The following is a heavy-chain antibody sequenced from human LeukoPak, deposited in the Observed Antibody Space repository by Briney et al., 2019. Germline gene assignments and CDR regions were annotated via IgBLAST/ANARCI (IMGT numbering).Heavy chain of an antibody. CDR2: ISTYNGDT. D-gene: IGHD3-22*01. CDR1: GYTFTSYG. CDR3: ARDVRNYYDSSGYYLFDY. Sequence: ASVKVSCKASGYTFTSYGISWVRQAPGQGLEWMGWISTYNGDTNYVQRLQGRVTMTTDTSTSTAYMELRSLRSDDTAVYYCARDVRNYYDSSGYYLFDYWGQGTLVTVSS. V-gene: IGHV1-18*01. J-gene: IGHJ4*02.